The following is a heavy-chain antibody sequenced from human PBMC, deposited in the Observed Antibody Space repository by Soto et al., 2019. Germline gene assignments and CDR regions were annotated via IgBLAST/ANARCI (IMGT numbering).Heavy chain of an antibody. CDR2: ISGSGGST. Sequence: PGGSLRLSCAASGFTFSSYAMSWVRQAPGKGLEWVSAISGSGGSTYYADSVKGRFTISRDNSKNTLYLQMNSLRAEDTAVYYCAKDFPIVLVPAAVFDPWGQGTLVTVSS. CDR1: GFTFSSYA. V-gene: IGHV3-23*01. CDR3: AKDFPIVLVPAAVFDP. J-gene: IGHJ5*02. D-gene: IGHD2-2*01.